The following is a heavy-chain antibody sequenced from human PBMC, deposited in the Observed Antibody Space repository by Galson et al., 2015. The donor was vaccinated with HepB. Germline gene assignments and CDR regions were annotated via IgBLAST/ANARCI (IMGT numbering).Heavy chain of an antibody. D-gene: IGHD2-15*01. Sequence: SVKVSCKASTYTFSYYAMNWVRQAPGQGLEWMGWIDTNTGNPTYAQGFTGRFVFSLDTSVGTAYLQISSLKAEDTAVYYCARDRGSGSHFFDYWGQGTLVTVSS. J-gene: IGHJ4*02. CDR2: IDTNTGNP. V-gene: IGHV7-4-1*02. CDR3: ARDRGSGSHFFDY. CDR1: TYTFSYYA.